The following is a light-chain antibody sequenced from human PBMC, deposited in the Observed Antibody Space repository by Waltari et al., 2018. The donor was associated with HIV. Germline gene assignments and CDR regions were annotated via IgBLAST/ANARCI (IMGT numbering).Light chain of an antibody. V-gene: IGKV1-33*01. CDR3: QQYDIFPLT. J-gene: IGKJ4*01. CDR2: DAS. CDR1: QDIGDS. Sequence: DIQLTQSPSSLSASAGDRVTIACQASQDIGDSLNWYQQKPGEAPNLLIYDASTLQTCVSSKFSGSGSGTTFALTISSLQVEDIATYYCQQYDIFPLTFGGGTKV.